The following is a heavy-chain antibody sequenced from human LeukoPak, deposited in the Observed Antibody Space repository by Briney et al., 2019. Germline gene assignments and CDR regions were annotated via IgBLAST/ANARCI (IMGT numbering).Heavy chain of an antibody. CDR1: GGTFSSYA. CDR3: ARARLRHLVGATTSYYYGMGV. D-gene: IGHD1-26*01. V-gene: IGHV1-69*13. J-gene: IGHJ6*02. CDR2: IIPILGTA. Sequence: ASVKVSCKASGGTFSSYAISWVRQAPGQGLEWMGGIIPILGTANYAQKFQGRVTITADESTSTAYMELSSLRSEDTAVYYCARARLRHLVGATTSYYYGMGVWGQGTTVTVSS.